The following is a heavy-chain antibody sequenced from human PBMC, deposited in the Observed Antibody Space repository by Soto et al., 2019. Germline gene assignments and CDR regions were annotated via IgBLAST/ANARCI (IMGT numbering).Heavy chain of an antibody. Sequence: EVQLVESGGDLVQPGGSLRLSCAASGFSFSSFSMNWVRQAPGKGLEWVSYISSSSSTTHYADSVKGRFTISRDNAKNSLYLQMNSLKAEDTDVYYCARLGDYGSGSYWGQGTLVTVSS. CDR3: ARLGDYGSGSY. J-gene: IGHJ4*02. CDR2: ISSSSSTT. CDR1: GFSFSSFS. V-gene: IGHV3-48*04. D-gene: IGHD3-10*01.